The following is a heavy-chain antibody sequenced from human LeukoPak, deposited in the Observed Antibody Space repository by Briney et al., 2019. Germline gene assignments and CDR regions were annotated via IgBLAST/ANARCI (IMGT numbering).Heavy chain of an antibody. CDR2: INSDGSTT. D-gene: IGHD6-19*01. J-gene: IGHJ4*02. Sequence: GGSLRLSCAASGFTFSSHLMGWVRQAPEKGLVWVSRINSDGSTTTYADSVKGRFTISRDNAKNTLYLQMNSLRAEDTAVYYCVRELAVASDYWGQGTLVTVFS. V-gene: IGHV3-74*01. CDR1: GFTFSSHL. CDR3: VRELAVASDY.